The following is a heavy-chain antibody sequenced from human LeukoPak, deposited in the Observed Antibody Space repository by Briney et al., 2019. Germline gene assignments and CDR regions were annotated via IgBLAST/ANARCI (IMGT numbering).Heavy chain of an antibody. CDR1: GFTFSSYS. D-gene: IGHD3-10*01. V-gene: IGHV3-48*01. Sequence: PGGSLRLSCAASGFTFSSYSMNWVRQAPGKVLEWVSYISSSSSTIYYADSVKGRFTISRDNAKNSLYLQMNSLRAEDTAVYYCAREEFGKDAFDIWGQGTMVTVSS. CDR2: ISSSSSTI. J-gene: IGHJ3*02. CDR3: AREEFGKDAFDI.